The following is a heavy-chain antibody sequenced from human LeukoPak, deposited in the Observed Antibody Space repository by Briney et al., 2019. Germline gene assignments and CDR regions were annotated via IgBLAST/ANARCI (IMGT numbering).Heavy chain of an antibody. J-gene: IGHJ4*02. CDR2: ISAYNGNT. Sequence: ASVKVSCKASGYTFTSYGISWVRQAPGQGLEWMGWISAYNGNTNYAQKLQGRVTMTTDTSTSTAYMELRSLRSEDTAVFYCARTPLRPAATTPGQLDYWGQGTLVTVSS. V-gene: IGHV1-18*01. CDR1: GYTFTSYG. D-gene: IGHD5-12*01. CDR3: ARTPLRPAATTPGQLDY.